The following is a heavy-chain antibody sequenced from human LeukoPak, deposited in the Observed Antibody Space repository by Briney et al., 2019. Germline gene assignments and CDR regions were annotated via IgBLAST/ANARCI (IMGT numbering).Heavy chain of an antibody. CDR2: INPNSGGT. V-gene: IGHV1-2*06. Sequence: ASVKVSCKASGYTFTGYYMHWVRQAPGQGFEWMGRINPNSGGTNYAQKFQGRVTMTRDTSISTAYMERSRLRSDDTAVYYCARGLVAAPFDYWGQGTLVTVSS. J-gene: IGHJ4*02. CDR3: ARGLVAAPFDY. CDR1: GYTFTGYY. D-gene: IGHD2-15*01.